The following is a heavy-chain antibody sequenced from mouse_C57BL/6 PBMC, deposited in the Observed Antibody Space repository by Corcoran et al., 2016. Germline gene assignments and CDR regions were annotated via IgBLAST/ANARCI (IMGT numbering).Heavy chain of an antibody. CDR3: ARRDLGSAY. V-gene: IGHV1-26*01. Sequence: EVQLQQSGPELVKPGASVKISCKASGYTFTDYYMNWVKQSHGKSLEWSGDITPKNGGTSYNQKFKGKATLTVDKSSSTSYMELRSLTAEDSAVYDWARRDLGSAYWGQGTLVTVSA. CDR2: ITPKNGGT. D-gene: IGHD3-3*01. J-gene: IGHJ3*01. CDR1: GYTFTDYY.